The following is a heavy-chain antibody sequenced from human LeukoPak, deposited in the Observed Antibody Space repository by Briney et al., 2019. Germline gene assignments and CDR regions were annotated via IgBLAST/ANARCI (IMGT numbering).Heavy chain of an antibody. J-gene: IGHJ4*02. CDR2: ISYDGSNK. CDR3: AKDQRI. CDR1: GFTFSSYA. V-gene: IGHV3-30*04. Sequence: GGSLRLSCAASGFTFSSYAMHWVRQAPGKGLEWVAVISYDGSNKYYADSVKGRFTISRDNSKNTLYLQMNSLRAEDTAIYYCAKDQRIWGQGTLVTVSS.